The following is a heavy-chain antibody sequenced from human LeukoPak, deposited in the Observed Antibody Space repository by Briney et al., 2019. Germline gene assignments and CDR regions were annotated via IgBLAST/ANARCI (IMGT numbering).Heavy chain of an antibody. CDR1: GFTFRNYA. J-gene: IGHJ4*02. Sequence: PGGSLRLSCAASGFTFRNYAMHWVRQTPGKGLEWVAVISYDGSRKFYADSVKGRFTISRDNSKNTLNLQMNSLRAEDTAVYYCTKDSAGLDYYFDFWGQGTQVTVSS. CDR2: ISYDGSRK. V-gene: IGHV3-30*18. CDR3: TKDSAGLDYYFDF. D-gene: IGHD1-14*01.